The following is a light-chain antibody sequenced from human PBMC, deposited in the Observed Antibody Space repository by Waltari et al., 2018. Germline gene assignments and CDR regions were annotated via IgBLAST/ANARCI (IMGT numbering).Light chain of an antibody. CDR3: QQYYSTPFT. Sequence: DIVMTQSPDSLAVSLGERITINCKSNQSLLYSSNNKNYLAWYQLKPGQAPKLLISWASTRESGVPNRFSGSGSVTDFPLTISGLQAEDVAVYYCQQYYSTPFTFGPGTKLDIK. V-gene: IGKV4-1*01. CDR2: WAS. J-gene: IGKJ3*01. CDR1: QSLLYSSNNKNY.